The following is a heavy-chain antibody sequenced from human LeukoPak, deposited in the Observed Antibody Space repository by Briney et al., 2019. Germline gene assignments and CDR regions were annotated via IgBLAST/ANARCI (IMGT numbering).Heavy chain of an antibody. J-gene: IGHJ4*02. Sequence: PGGSLRLSCAASGFTFSSYGMSWVRQAPGKGLEWVSYISSSSSTIYYADSVKGRFTISRDNAKNSLYLQMNSLRAEDTAVYYCARELSGSSYGFPFDYWGQGTLVTVSS. CDR2: ISSSSSTI. V-gene: IGHV3-48*01. D-gene: IGHD1-26*01. CDR1: GFTFSSYG. CDR3: ARELSGSSYGFPFDY.